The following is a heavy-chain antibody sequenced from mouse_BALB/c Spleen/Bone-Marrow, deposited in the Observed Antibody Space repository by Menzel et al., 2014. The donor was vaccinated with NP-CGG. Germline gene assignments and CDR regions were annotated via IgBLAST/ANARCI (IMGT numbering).Heavy chain of an antibody. D-gene: IGHD4-1*01. V-gene: IGHV1-84*02. Sequence: QVQLKESGPELVKPGASVKISCKVSGYTFTDYYINWVKQKPGQGLEWIGWTYPGSGNTKYNEKFKGKATLTVDTSSSTAYMQLSSLTSEDTAVYFCVRNWDPYWGQGTTLTVSS. CDR1: GYTFTDYY. CDR3: VRNWDPY. CDR2: TYPGSGNT. J-gene: IGHJ2*01.